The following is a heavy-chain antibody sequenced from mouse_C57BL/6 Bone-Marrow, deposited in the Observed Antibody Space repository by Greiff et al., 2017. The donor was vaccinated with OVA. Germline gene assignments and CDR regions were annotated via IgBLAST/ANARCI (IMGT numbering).Heavy chain of an antibody. CDR2: IWSGGST. J-gene: IGHJ3*01. CDR1: GFSLTSYG. Sequence: VKLVESGPGLVQPSQSLSITCTVSGFSLTSYGVHWVRQSPGKGLEWLGVIWSGGSTDYNAAFISRLSISKDNSKSQVFFKMNSLQADDTAIYYCARRGVGRGFAYWGQGTLVTVSA. D-gene: IGHD4-1*01. V-gene: IGHV2-2*01. CDR3: ARRGVGRGFAY.